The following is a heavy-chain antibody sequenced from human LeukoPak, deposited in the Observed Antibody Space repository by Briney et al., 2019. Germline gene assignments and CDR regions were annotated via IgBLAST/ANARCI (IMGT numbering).Heavy chain of an antibody. CDR3: AKGHTYGMI. Sequence: GGSLRLSCAASGFTVSTNYMSWVRQAPGKGLEWVSVIYSDGRTSYADSVRGRFTISRDNSKNTLYLQTSSLRAEDTAVYYCAKGHTYGMIWGQGTLVSVSS. CDR1: GFTVSTNY. V-gene: IGHV3-66*01. CDR2: IYSDGRT. D-gene: IGHD2-8*01. J-gene: IGHJ4*02.